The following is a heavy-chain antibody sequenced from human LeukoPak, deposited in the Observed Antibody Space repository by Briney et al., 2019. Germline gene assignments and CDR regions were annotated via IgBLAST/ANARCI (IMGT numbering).Heavy chain of an antibody. CDR1: GFTFSGYW. D-gene: IGHD3-22*01. J-gene: IGHJ4*02. V-gene: IGHV3-7*01. CDR3: ARDKEDYDSSGYTLDY. CDR2: INRDGSAK. Sequence: QPGGSLRLSCAASGFTFSGYWMSWVRQAPGKGLEWVAKINRDGSAKHHVGSVKGRFTISRDNAKNSLYLQMNSLRAEDTAVYYCARDKEDYDSSGYTLDYWGQGILVTVSS.